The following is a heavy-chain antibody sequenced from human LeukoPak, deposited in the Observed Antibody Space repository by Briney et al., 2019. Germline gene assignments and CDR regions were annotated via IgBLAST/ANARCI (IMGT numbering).Heavy chain of an antibody. CDR3: AREGFDY. Sequence: GGSLRLSCAASGFTFSSYSMNWVRQAPGKGLEWVSSISSSSSYIYYAVSVKGRFTISRDNAKNSLYLQMNSLRAEDTAVYYCAREGFDYWGQGTLVTVSS. V-gene: IGHV3-21*01. CDR2: ISSSSSYI. CDR1: GFTFSSYS. J-gene: IGHJ4*02.